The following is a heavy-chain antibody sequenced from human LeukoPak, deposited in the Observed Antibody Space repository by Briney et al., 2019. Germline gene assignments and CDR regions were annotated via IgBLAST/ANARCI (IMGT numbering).Heavy chain of an antibody. CDR3: AKPPEVGATVACFDY. J-gene: IGHJ4*02. D-gene: IGHD1-26*01. Sequence: GGSLRLSCAASGFTFSGYGMHWVRQAPGKGLDWVALISFDGSNQYYADSVKGRFTISRDNSKNTLYLQMSSLRAEDTAVYYCAKPPEVGATVACFDYWGQGTLVTVSS. CDR1: GFTFSGYG. CDR2: ISFDGSNQ. V-gene: IGHV3-30*18.